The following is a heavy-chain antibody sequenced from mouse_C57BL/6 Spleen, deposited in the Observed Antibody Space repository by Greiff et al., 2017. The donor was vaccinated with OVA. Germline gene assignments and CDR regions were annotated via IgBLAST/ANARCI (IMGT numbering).Heavy chain of an antibody. Sequence: QVQLQQPGAELVRPGSSVKLSCKASGYTFTSYWMHWVKQRPIQGLEWIGNIDPSDSETHYNQKFKDKATLTVDKSSSTAYMQLSSLTSEDSAVYYCVFDYDEAWFAYWGQGTLVTVSA. CDR2: IDPSDSET. CDR1: GYTFTSYW. CDR3: VFDYDEAWFAY. J-gene: IGHJ3*01. D-gene: IGHD2-4*01. V-gene: IGHV1-52*01.